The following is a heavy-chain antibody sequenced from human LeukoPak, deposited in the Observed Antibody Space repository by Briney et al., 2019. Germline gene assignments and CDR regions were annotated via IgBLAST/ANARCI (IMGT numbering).Heavy chain of an antibody. CDR3: AKIALLQGMKAFDI. D-gene: IGHD4-11*01. CDR1: GFTFSSYG. CDR2: IWYDGSNK. Sequence: PGGSLRLSCAASGFTFSSYGMHWVRQAPGKGLEWVAVIWYDGSNKYYADSVKGRFTISRDNSKNTLYLQMNSLRAEDTAVYYCAKIALLQGMKAFDIWGQGTMVTVSS. V-gene: IGHV3-33*06. J-gene: IGHJ3*02.